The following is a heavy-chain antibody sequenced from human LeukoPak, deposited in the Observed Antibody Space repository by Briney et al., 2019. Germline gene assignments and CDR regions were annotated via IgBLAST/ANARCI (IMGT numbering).Heavy chain of an antibody. CDR1: GYTFTSYA. J-gene: IGHJ4*02. CDR3: AKRGPDINFDY. V-gene: IGHV7-4-1*02. D-gene: IGHD3-10*01. CDR2: INTNTGNP. Sequence: ASVKVSCKASGYTFTSYAMNWVRQAPGQGLEWMGWINTNTGNPTYAQGFTGRFVFSLDTSVSTAYLQINSLKAEDTAVYYCAKRGPDINFDYWGQGTLVTVPS.